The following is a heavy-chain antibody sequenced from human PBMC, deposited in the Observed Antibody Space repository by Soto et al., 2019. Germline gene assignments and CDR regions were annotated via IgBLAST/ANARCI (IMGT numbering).Heavy chain of an antibody. CDR1: GGTFSSYA. V-gene: IGHV1-69*13. J-gene: IGHJ4*02. Sequence: ASVKVSCKASGGTFSSYAISWVRQAPGQGLEWMGGIIPIFGTANYAQKFQGRLTVTADESTRTVFMELTSLISNDTAVYYCARQIFAADYWGQGTLVTVSS. CDR2: IIPIFGTA. D-gene: IGHD6-25*01. CDR3: ARQIFAADY.